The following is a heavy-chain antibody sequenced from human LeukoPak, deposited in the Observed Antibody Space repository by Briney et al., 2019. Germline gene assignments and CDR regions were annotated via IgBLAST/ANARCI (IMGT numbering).Heavy chain of an antibody. CDR1: GFTFSSYA. CDR3: AKSYGSGTFYNRNDYYGMDV. Sequence: PGGSLRLSCATSGFTFSSYAMIWVRQAPGKGLEWVSTISGDGGSTYYADSVKGRFTIPRDNSKNTLYLQMNSLRAEDTAVYYCAKSYGSGTFYNRNDYYGMDVWGQGTTVTVSS. CDR2: ISGDGGST. D-gene: IGHD3-10*01. V-gene: IGHV3-23*01. J-gene: IGHJ6*02.